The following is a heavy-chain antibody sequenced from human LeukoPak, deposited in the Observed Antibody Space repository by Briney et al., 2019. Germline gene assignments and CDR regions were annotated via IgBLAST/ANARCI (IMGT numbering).Heavy chain of an antibody. CDR3: AREIGIAVAGTSDY. J-gene: IGHJ4*02. CDR1: GYTFTNYG. Sequence: GASVKVSCKASGYTFTNYGISWVRQAPGQGLEWMGWISAYNGNTNYAQKLQGRVTMTTDTSTSTAYTELRSLRSDDTAVYYCAREIGIAVAGTSDYWGQGTLVTVSS. CDR2: ISAYNGNT. V-gene: IGHV1-18*01. D-gene: IGHD6-19*01.